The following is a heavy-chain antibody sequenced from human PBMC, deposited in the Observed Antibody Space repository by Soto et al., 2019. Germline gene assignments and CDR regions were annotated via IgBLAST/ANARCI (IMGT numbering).Heavy chain of an antibody. CDR3: ARASSSGWYVIYLNY. D-gene: IGHD6-19*01. Sequence: KVSCKACGSTLSRYILSLVRQAPGQGLEWIGRIIPILGIANYARKFQGRVTITADKSTSTAYMELSSLRSEDTAVYYCARASSSGWYVIYLNYWGQGTLVTVSS. J-gene: IGHJ4*02. CDR2: IIPILGIA. V-gene: IGHV1-69*02. CDR1: GSTLSRYI.